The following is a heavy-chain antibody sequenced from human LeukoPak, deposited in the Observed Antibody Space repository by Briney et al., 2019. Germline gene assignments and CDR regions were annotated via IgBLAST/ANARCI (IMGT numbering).Heavy chain of an antibody. D-gene: IGHD6-19*01. V-gene: IGHV3-21*01. CDR3: ARGGVYSSGWYVDY. J-gene: IGHJ4*02. CDR2: ISSSSSYI. Sequence: GGSLRLSCAASGFTFSSYSMNWVRQAPGRGLEWVSSISSSSSYIYYADSVKGRFTISRDNAKNSLYLQMNSLRAEDTAVYYCARGGVYSSGWYVDYWGQGTLVTVSS. CDR1: GFTFSSYS.